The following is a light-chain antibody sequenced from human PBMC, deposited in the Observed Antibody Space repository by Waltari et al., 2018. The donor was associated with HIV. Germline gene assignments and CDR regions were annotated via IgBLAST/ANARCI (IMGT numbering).Light chain of an antibody. J-gene: IGKJ2*01. CDR3: MQDTHWPHT. CDR2: EVS. V-gene: IGKV2-30*01. CDR1: QSLVYRDGNTY. Sequence: DVVMTQSPLSLPVTLGQPASISCRSSQSLVYRDGNTYLNWFQQRPGQSPRRLIYEVSNRDSGVPDRFSGSGSGTDFTLKISRVEPEDVGVYYCMQDTHWPHTFGQGTKLEIK.